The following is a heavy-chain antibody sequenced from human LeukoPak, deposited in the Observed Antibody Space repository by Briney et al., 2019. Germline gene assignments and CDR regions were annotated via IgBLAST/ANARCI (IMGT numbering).Heavy chain of an antibody. CDR1: GFVFSSYG. CDR3: ARDSTLGYYDSSGGSFDY. J-gene: IGHJ4*02. Sequence: PGRSLRLSCAASGFVFSSYGMHWVRQAPGKGLEWVASISFDGTIKDYEDSVKGRFTISRDKSKNTLYLQMNSLRAEDTAVYYCARDSTLGYYDSSGGSFDYWGQGTLVTVSS. V-gene: IGHV3-30*03. CDR2: ISFDGTIK. D-gene: IGHD3-22*01.